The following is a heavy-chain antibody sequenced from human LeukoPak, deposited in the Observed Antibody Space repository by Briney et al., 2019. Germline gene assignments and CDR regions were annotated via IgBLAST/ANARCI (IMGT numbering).Heavy chain of an antibody. V-gene: IGHV4-31*03. CDR2: VYYTGST. CDR1: GGSVTSGGYY. Sequence: SETLSLTCTVSGGSVTSGGYYWSWIRQHPGKGLEWIGYVYYTGSTYYNPSLKSRVTISPDTSKNHSSLKVSSVTAADTAVYYCARISAGRYGMDVWGQGTTVTVSS. CDR3: ARISAGRYGMDV. D-gene: IGHD6-6*01. J-gene: IGHJ6*02.